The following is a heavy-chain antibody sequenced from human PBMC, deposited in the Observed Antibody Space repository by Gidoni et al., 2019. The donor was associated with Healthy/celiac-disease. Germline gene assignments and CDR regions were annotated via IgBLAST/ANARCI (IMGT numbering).Heavy chain of an antibody. Sequence: EVQLVESGGGLVKPGGSLRLSCAASGFTFSSYSMNWVRQAPGKGLDWFSSISSSSSYIYYADSVKGRFTISRDNAKNSLYLQMNSLRAEDTAVYYCARDRGGGWFDPWGQGTLVTVSS. CDR1: GFTFSSYS. CDR2: ISSSSSYI. J-gene: IGHJ5*02. V-gene: IGHV3-21*01. CDR3: ARDRGGGWFDP. D-gene: IGHD3-16*01.